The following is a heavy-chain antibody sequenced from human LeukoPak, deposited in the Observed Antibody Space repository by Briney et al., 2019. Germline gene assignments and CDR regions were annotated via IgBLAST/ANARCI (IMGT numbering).Heavy chain of an antibody. Sequence: SETLSLTCTVSGGSISSSYWNWIRQPPGRGLEWIGDIHYSGSTNYNPSLKSRVTISVDKSKNQFSLKLSSVTAADTAVYYCARDSSSSGGAFDIWGQGTMVTVSS. J-gene: IGHJ3*02. CDR3: ARDSSSSGGAFDI. V-gene: IGHV4-59*12. D-gene: IGHD6-13*01. CDR1: GGSISSSY. CDR2: IHYSGST.